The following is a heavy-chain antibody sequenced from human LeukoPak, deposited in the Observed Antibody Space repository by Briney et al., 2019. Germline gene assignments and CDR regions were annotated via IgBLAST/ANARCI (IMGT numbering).Heavy chain of an antibody. CDR2: ISSSSSYI. Sequence: GGSLRLSCAASGFTFSSHSMNWVRQAPGKGLEWVSSISSSSSYIYYADSVKGRFTISRDNAKNSLYLQMNSLRAEDTAVYYCARDSEPDFWSGYYCLDYWGQGTLVTVSS. J-gene: IGHJ4*02. D-gene: IGHD3-3*01. CDR1: GFTFSSHS. V-gene: IGHV3-21*01. CDR3: ARDSEPDFWSGYYCLDY.